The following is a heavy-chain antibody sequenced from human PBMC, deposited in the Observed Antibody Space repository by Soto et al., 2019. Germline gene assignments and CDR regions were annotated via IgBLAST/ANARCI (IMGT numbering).Heavy chain of an antibody. V-gene: IGHV1-3*05. CDR3: ARAVAVAADLDH. D-gene: IGHD2-15*01. Sequence: QVQLVQSGAEEKKPGASVKVSCKASGYTFTGYAMHWVRQAPGQRLEWMGWNNAGNGNTKYSQKFQGRVTTTRDTAAITGYMELSILRSADTAVYDCARAVAVAADLDHWGQGTLVTVSS. CDR1: GYTFTGYA. CDR2: NNAGNGNT. J-gene: IGHJ4*02.